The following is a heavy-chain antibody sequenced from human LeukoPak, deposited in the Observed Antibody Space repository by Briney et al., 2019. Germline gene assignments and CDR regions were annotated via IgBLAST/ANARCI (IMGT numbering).Heavy chain of an antibody. J-gene: IGHJ4*02. CDR3: ASLRGYSYGYY. D-gene: IGHD5-18*01. Sequence: KPSETLSLTCTVSGGSISSYYWSWIRQPPVKGLEWIGYIYYSGSTNYNPSLKSRVTISVDTSKNQFSLKLSSVTAADTAVYYCASLRGYSYGYYWGQGTLVTVSS. CDR2: IYYSGST. V-gene: IGHV4-59*12. CDR1: GGSISSYY.